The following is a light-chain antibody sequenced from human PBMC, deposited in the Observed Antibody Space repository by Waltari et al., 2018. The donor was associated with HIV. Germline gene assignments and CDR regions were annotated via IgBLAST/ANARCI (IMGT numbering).Light chain of an antibody. CDR2: ETS. V-gene: IGKV3-20*01. CDR3: HHYADSPRT. J-gene: IGKJ2*01. Sequence: EIVLTQSPGTLSLSPGDRATLSCRAGQTVTGSHLAWYQQRPGQAPRLLISETSSRATGIPDRFSGSGSGTDFTLTISRLEPEDFAVYYCHHYADSPRTFGQGTKLEIK. CDR1: QTVTGSH.